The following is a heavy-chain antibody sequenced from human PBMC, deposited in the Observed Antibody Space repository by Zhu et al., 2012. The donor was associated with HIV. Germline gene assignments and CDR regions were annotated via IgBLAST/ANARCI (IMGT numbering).Heavy chain of an antibody. CDR1: GGSISSYY. CDR2: SITGGST. V-gene: IGHV4-59*01. D-gene: IGHD5-24*01. CDR3: AREPEDGYNYWYFDL. J-gene: IGHJ2*01. Sequence: QVQLQESGPGLVKPSETLSLTCTVSGGSISSYYWSWIRQPPGKGLGVELGISITGGSTNYNPSLKSRVTISVDTSKNQFSLKLSSVTAADTAVYYCAREPEDGYNYWYFDLWGLGHPGH.